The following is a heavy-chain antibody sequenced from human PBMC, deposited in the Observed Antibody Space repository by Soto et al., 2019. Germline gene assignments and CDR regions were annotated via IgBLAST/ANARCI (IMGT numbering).Heavy chain of an antibody. V-gene: IGHV3-66*01. CDR1: GFTVSSNY. CDR2: IYSGGST. CDR3: ARDSLRTTFAFDY. J-gene: IGHJ4*02. Sequence: EVQLVESGGGLVQPGGSLRLSCAASGFTVSSNYMSWVRQAPGKGLEWVSVIYSGGSTYYADSVKGRFTISRENSKNTRYLQMNSLRAEDTAVYYCARDSLRTTFAFDYWGQGTLVTVSS. D-gene: IGHD4-4*01.